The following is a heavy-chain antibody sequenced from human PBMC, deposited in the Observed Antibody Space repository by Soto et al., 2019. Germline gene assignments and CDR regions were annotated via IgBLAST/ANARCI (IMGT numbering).Heavy chain of an antibody. CDR2: ISWNSGSI. CDR3: AKAVGSYGNFDY. J-gene: IGHJ4*02. D-gene: IGHD5-18*01. V-gene: IGHV3-9*01. Sequence: SLRLSCAASGFTFDDYAMHWVRLAPGKGLEWVSRISWNSGSIGYADSVKGRFTISRDNAKNSLYLQMNSLRAEDTALYYCAKAVGSYGNFDYWGQGTLVTVSS. CDR1: GFTFDDYA.